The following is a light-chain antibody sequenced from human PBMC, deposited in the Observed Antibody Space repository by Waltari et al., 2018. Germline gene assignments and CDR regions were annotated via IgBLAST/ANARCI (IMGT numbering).Light chain of an antibody. CDR3: TARDSSAKGV. V-gene: IGLV3-19*01. CDR2: GKN. Sequence: SSELTQDPAVSVALGQTVRITCQGDSLRSNYATWYQQKPGQAPILVIYGKNNRPSGTPARFSGSSSGNTASLTITGAQAEDEADYYCTARDSSAKGVFGGGTKLTVL. CDR1: SLRSNY. J-gene: IGLJ3*02.